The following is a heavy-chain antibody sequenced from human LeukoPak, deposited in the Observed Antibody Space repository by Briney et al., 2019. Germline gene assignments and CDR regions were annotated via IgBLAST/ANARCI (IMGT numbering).Heavy chain of an antibody. CDR1: GFTVSSNY. D-gene: IGHD6-6*01. J-gene: IGHJ4*02. CDR2: IYSGGST. V-gene: IGHV3-53*01. Sequence: AGGSLRLSCAASGFTVSSNYMSRVRQAPGKGLEWVSVIYSGGSTYYADSVKGRFTISRDNSKNTLYLQMNSLRAEDTAVYYCARDRYSSSTFFDYWGQGTLVTVSS. CDR3: ARDRYSSSTFFDY.